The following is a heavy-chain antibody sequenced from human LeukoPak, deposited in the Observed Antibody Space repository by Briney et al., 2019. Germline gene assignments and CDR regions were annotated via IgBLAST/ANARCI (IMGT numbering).Heavy chain of an antibody. J-gene: IGHJ4*02. Sequence: PGGSLRLSCAASGFTFSSYWMHWVRHAPGKGLVWVSHINSDGSSTSYADSVKGRFIISRDNAKNTLYLQMNSLRAEDTAVYYCARPSLYDFWSGYYNWGQGTLVTVSS. CDR3: ARPSLYDFWSGYYN. CDR2: INSDGSST. CDR1: GFTFSSYW. V-gene: IGHV3-74*01. D-gene: IGHD3-3*01.